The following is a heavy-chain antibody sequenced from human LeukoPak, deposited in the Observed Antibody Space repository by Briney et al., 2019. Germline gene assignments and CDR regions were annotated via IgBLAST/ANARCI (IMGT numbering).Heavy chain of an antibody. CDR3: QAYYYYYMDV. CDR2: IRSKANDYAT. V-gene: IGHV3-73*01. CDR1: GITFDGSP. Sequence: GGSLKLSCAASGITFDGSPVHWVRQASGKGLEWVGRIRSKANDYATGYGASVKGRFIISRDDSKNMSYLEMNSLTTEDTAVYFCQAYYYYYMDVWGKGTTVTVSS. J-gene: IGHJ6*03.